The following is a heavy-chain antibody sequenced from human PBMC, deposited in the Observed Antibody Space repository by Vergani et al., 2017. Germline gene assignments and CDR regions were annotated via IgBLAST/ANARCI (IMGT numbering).Heavy chain of an antibody. V-gene: IGHV3-7*03. Sequence: EVQLVESGGGLVQPGGSLRLSCAASGFTFSSYWMTWVRQAPGKGLEWVANIKQDGSDKNYVDSVKSRLTISRDNARNSLYLQMNSLRAEDTAVYYCATMGSDYWGQGTLVTVSS. D-gene: IGHD1-26*01. CDR2: IKQDGSDK. J-gene: IGHJ4*02. CDR1: GFTFSSYW. CDR3: ATMGSDY.